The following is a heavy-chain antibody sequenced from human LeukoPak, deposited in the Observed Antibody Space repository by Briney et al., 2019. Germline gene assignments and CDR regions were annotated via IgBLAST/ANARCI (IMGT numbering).Heavy chain of an antibody. CDR2: IYYSGTT. Sequence: SETLSLTCTVSGGSISSSPYYWGWIRQPPGKGLEWIGSIYYSGTTHYNPSLESRVTISVDTSKNQFSLKLSSVTAADTAVYYCAREGYSYGQSIDYWGQGTLVTVSS. CDR1: GGSISSSPYY. J-gene: IGHJ4*02. CDR3: AREGYSYGQSIDY. D-gene: IGHD5-18*01. V-gene: IGHV4-39*07.